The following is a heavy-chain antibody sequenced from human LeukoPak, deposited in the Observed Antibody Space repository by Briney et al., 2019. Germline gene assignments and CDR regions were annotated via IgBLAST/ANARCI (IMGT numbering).Heavy chain of an antibody. CDR3: ATLYSGSYYANWFDP. J-gene: IGHJ5*02. CDR1: GYTLTELS. V-gene: IGHV1-24*01. D-gene: IGHD1-26*01. CDR2: FDPEDGET. Sequence: ASVTVSCKVSGYTLTELSMHWVRQAPGKGREWMGGFDPEDGETIYAQKFQGRVTMTEDTSTDTAYMELSSLRSEDTAVYYCATLYSGSYYANWFDPWGQGTLVTVSS.